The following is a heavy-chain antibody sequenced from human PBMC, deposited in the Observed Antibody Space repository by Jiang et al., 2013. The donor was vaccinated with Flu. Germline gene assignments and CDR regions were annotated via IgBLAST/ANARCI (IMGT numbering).Heavy chain of an antibody. D-gene: IGHD3-10*01. CDR3: ARGRRYYGSGSYTAY. Sequence: YTFTSYDINWVRQATGQGLEWMGWMNPNSGNTGYAQKFQGRVTMTRNTSISTAYMELSSLRSEDTAVYYCARGRRYYGSGSYTAYWGQGTLVTVSS. V-gene: IGHV1-8*01. J-gene: IGHJ4*02. CDR2: MNPNSGNT. CDR1: YTFTSYD.